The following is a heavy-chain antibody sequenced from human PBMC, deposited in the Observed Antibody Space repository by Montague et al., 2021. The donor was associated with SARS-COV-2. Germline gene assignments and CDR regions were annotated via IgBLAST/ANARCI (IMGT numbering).Heavy chain of an antibody. CDR1: GFPLSTSGMC. V-gene: IGHV2-70*11. CDR2: IDWDGDK. J-gene: IGHJ6*02. Sequence: PALVKPTQTLTLTCTFSGFPLSTSGMCMTWIRQPPGKALEWLARIDWDGDKYYNTSLKSRLTISKDTSKNLVVLTMTNMDPVDTATYYCARGPSDTHYYNSKGLWGRGTTVTVSS. CDR3: ARGPSDTHYYNSKGL.